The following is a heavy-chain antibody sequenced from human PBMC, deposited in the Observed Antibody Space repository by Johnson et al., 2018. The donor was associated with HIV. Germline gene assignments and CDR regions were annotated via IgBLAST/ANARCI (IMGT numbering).Heavy chain of an antibody. CDR2: IYQDGSNT. J-gene: IGHJ3*02. Sequence: QVQLVESGGGVVQPGRSLRLSCAASGFTFSSMHWDRQAPGKGLEWVAVIYQDGSNTYYAASVEARFTISRDNSKNTLYLQMNSLRAEDTAVYYCAKDRDSSSWYGYDAFDIWGQGTMVTVSS. CDR1: GFTFSS. V-gene: IGHV3-30*18. D-gene: IGHD6-13*01. CDR3: AKDRDSSSWYGYDAFDI.